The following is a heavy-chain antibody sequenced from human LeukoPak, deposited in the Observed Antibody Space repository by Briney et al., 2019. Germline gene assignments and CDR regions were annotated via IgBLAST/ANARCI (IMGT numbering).Heavy chain of an antibody. CDR1: GFTFSSYS. CDR2: ISGSGDTT. V-gene: IGHV3-23*01. CDR3: AKELTTERTPGVDS. J-gene: IGHJ4*02. D-gene: IGHD4-17*01. Sequence: PGGSLRLSCTASGFTFSSYSMSWVRQGPGTGLEWVSAISGSGDTTFYADSVKGRFTISGDNSKKTLYLQVNSLRAEDTAVYFCAKELTTERTPGVDSWGQGTLVTVSS.